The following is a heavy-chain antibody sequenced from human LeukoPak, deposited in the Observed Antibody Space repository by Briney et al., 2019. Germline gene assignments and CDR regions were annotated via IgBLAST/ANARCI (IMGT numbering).Heavy chain of an antibody. J-gene: IGHJ4*02. CDR2: IYYSGST. CDR1: GGSISSSSYY. CDR3: AREVPLQLWGYYFDY. D-gene: IGHD5-18*01. V-gene: IGHV4-39*02. Sequence: SETLSLTCTVSGGSISSSSYYWGWIRQPPGKGLEWIGSIYYSGSTYYNPSLKSRVTISVDTSKNQFSLKLSSVTAADTAVYYCAREVPLQLWGYYFDYWGQGTLVTVSS.